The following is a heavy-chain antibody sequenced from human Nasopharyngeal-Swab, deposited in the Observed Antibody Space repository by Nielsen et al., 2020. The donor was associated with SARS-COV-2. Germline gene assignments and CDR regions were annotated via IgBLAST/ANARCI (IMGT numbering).Heavy chain of an antibody. V-gene: IGHV5-51*01. CDR1: GYSFTSYW. J-gene: IGHJ6*02. CDR2: IYPGDSGT. D-gene: IGHD3-22*01. CDR3: ARQYDSSGYYSYYYYGMDV. Sequence: GESLKISCKGSGYSFTSYWIGWVRQMPGKGLEWMGIIYPGDSGTRYSPSFQGQVTISADKSISTAYLQWSSLKASDTAMYYCARQYDSSGYYSYYYYGMDVWGQGTTVTVSS.